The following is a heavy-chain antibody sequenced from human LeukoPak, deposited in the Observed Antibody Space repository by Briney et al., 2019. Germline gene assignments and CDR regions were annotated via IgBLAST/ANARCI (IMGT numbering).Heavy chain of an antibody. CDR1: GFTFSSYG. J-gene: IGHJ4*02. D-gene: IGHD1-26*01. CDR3: ARDRRYGSYIPDY. Sequence: GGSLRLSCAASGFTFSSYGMHWGRPAPGKGLGWVAVIWYDGSNKYYADSVKGRFTISRDNSKNTLYLQMNSLRAEDTAVYYCARDRRYGSYIPDYWGQGTLVTVSS. CDR2: IWYDGSNK. V-gene: IGHV3-33*01.